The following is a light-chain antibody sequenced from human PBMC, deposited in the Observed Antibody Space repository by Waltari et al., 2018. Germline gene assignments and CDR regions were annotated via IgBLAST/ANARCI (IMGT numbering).Light chain of an antibody. CDR3: NSRDSSGNPYV. J-gene: IGLJ1*01. CDR1: SLRRFY. Sequence: SSELTQDPAVSVALGQTVRITCHGDSLRRFYATWYQQKPGQAPVLIISGKNNRPSGIPDRFSGSSSGNTASLTITGAQAEDEADYYCNSRDSSGNPYVFGPGTQVTVL. V-gene: IGLV3-19*01. CDR2: GKN.